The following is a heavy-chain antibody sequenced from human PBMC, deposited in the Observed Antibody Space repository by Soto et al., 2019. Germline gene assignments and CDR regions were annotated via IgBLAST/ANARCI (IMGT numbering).Heavy chain of an antibody. J-gene: IGHJ5*02. CDR1: GYTFTSYY. D-gene: IGHD2-15*01. CDR3: ARDPIPYCSGGSCYSSSWFDP. Sequence: ASVKVSCKTSGYTFTSYYIHWVRQAPGQGLEWMGIINPSGGSTSYAQKFQGRVTMTRDTSTSTVYMELSSLRSEDTAVYYCARDPIPYCSGGSCYSSSWFDPWGQGTLVTVSS. CDR2: INPSGGST. V-gene: IGHV1-46*01.